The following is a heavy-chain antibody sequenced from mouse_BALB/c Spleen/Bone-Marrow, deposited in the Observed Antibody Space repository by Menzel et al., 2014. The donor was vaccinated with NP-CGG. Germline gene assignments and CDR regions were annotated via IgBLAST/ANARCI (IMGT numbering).Heavy chain of an antibody. CDR1: GFNTKDTY. Sequence: EVQLQQSGAELVKPGASVKLSCTASGFNTKDTYMHWVKQRPEQGLEWIGRIDPANGNTKYDPKFQGKATITADTSSNTAYLQLSSLTSEDTAVYYCTRGYGNYALYYYAMDYWGQGTSVTVSS. D-gene: IGHD2-10*02. CDR2: IDPANGNT. CDR3: TRGYGNYALYYYAMDY. V-gene: IGHV14-3*02. J-gene: IGHJ4*01.